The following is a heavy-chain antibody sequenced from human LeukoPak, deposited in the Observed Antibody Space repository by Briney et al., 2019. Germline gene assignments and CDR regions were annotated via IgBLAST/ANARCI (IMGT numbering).Heavy chain of an antibody. J-gene: IGHJ4*02. V-gene: IGHV1-18*01. D-gene: IGHD2-2*01. CDR3: VRLPLGYCSSTSCLD. Sequence: ASVKVSCKASGYNFNTYGISWVRQAPGQGLEWMGWISSSTGNTKYAQKLQDRVTMTTDTSTSTAYLYLRSLRSDDTAVYYCVRLPLGYCSSTSCLDWGQGTLVTVSS. CDR1: GYNFNTYG. CDR2: ISSSTGNT.